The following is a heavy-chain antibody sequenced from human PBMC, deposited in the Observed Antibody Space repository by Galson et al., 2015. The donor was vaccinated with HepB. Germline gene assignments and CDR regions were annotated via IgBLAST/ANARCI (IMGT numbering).Heavy chain of an antibody. CDR3: ATTSDLHYYYYYGMDV. D-gene: IGHD1-1*01. CDR1: GYTFTSYD. V-gene: IGHV1-8*01. J-gene: IGHJ6*02. CDR2: MNPNSGNT. Sequence: SVKVSCKASGYTFTSYDINWVRQATGQGLEWMGWMNPNSGNTGYAQKFQGRVTMTRNTSISTAYMELSSLRSEDTAVYYCATTSDLHYYYYYGMDVWGQGTTVTVSS.